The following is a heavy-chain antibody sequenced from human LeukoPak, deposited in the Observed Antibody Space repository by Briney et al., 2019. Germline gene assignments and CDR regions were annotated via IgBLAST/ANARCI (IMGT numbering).Heavy chain of an antibody. J-gene: IGHJ4*02. CDR2: IKQDGSEK. CDR1: GFTFSKFW. D-gene: IGHD3-3*01. V-gene: IGHV3-7*01. Sequence: PGGSLRLSCAASGFTFSKFWMSWVRQAPGKGLEWVANIKQDGSEKYYLDSVKGRFTISRDNAKNSVYLQMNSLRAEDTAVYYCARDRGNFWSGYYTNYFDYWGQGTLVTVSS. CDR3: ARDRGNFWSGYYTNYFDY.